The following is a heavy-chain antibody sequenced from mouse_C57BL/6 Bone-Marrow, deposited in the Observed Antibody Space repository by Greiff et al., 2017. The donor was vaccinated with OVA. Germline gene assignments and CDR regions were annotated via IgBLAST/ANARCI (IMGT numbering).Heavy chain of an antibody. CDR3: ARNSITTVVAGDFDY. V-gene: IGHV2-2*01. D-gene: IGHD1-1*01. J-gene: IGHJ2*01. CDR2: IWSGGST. CDR1: GFSLTSYG. Sequence: QVQLQQSGPGLVQPSQSLSITCTVSGFSLTSYGVHWVRQSPGKGLEWLGVIWSGGSTDYNAAFISRLSISKDNSKSQVFFKMNSLQADDTAIYYCARNSITTVVAGDFDYWGQGTTRTVSS.